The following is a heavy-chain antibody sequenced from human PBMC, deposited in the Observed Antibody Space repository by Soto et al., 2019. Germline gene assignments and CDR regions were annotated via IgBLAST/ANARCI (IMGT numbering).Heavy chain of an antibody. CDR3: ARDPFTYDILTGYPSGGMDV. J-gene: IGHJ6*02. Sequence: TVSGGSISSGGYYWSWIRQHPGKGLEWIGYIYYSGSTYYNPSLKSRVTISVDTSKNQFSLKLSSVTAADTAVYYCARDPFTYDILTGYPSGGMDVWGQGTTVTVSS. CDR1: GGSISSGGYY. CDR2: IYYSGST. V-gene: IGHV4-31*03. D-gene: IGHD3-9*01.